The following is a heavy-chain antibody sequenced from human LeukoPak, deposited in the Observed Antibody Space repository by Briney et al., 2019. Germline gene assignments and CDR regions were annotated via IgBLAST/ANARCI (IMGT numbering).Heavy chain of an antibody. J-gene: IGHJ5*02. CDR1: GGTFISYT. D-gene: IGHD2-2*01. V-gene: IGHV1-69*05. CDR2: IIPIFGTA. CDR3: ARSPGYCSSTSCYFPYNWFDP. Sequence: SVKVSCKASGGTFISYTISWVRQAPGQGLEWMGGIIPIFGTANYAQKFQGRVTITTDESTSTAYMELSSLRSEDTAVYYCARSPGYCSSTSCYFPYNWFDPWGQGTLVTVSS.